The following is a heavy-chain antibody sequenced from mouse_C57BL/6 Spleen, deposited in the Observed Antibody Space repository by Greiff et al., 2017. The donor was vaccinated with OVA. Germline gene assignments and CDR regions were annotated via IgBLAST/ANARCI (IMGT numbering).Heavy chain of an antibody. Sequence: VQLQQPGPELVKPGASVKISCKASGYSFTSYYIHWVKQRPGQGLEWIGWIYPGSGNTKYNEKFKGKATLTADTSSSTAYIQLSSLTSEDSAVYYCANYYGSSRDWYFDVWGTGTTVTVSS. CDR3: ANYYGSSRDWYFDV. D-gene: IGHD1-1*01. CDR1: GYSFTSYY. J-gene: IGHJ1*03. CDR2: IYPGSGNT. V-gene: IGHV1-66*01.